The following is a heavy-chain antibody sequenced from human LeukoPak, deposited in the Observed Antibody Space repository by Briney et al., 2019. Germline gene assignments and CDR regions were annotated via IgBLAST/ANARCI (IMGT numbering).Heavy chain of an antibody. CDR1: GGTFSSYA. V-gene: IGHV1-69*04. CDR3: ARSGGYSGYDYYYYGMDV. D-gene: IGHD5-12*01. Sequence: SVKASCKASGGTFSSYAISWVRQAPGQGLEWMGRIIPILGIANYAQKFQGRVTITADKSTSTAYMELSSLRSEDTAVYYCARSGGYSGYDYYYYGMDVWGQGTTVTVSS. CDR2: IIPILGIA. J-gene: IGHJ6*02.